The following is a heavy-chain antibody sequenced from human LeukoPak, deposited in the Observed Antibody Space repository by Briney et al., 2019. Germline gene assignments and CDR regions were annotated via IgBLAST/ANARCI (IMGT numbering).Heavy chain of an antibody. CDR1: GYTFTSYG. V-gene: IGHV1-18*01. D-gene: IGHD2-2*01. CDR3: ARLTFGRYCSSTSCSSFDY. Sequence: GASVKVSCKASGYTFTSYGISWVRQAPGQGLEWMGWISAYNGNTNYAQKLQGRVTMTTDTSTSTAYMELRSLRSDDTAVYYCARLTFGRYCSSTSCSSFDYWGQGTLAAVSS. CDR2: ISAYNGNT. J-gene: IGHJ4*02.